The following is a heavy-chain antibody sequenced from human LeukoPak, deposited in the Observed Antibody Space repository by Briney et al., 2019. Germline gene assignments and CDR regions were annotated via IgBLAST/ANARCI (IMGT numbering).Heavy chain of an antibody. D-gene: IGHD7-27*01. J-gene: IGHJ6*03. CDR3: ARVELTGDLYYYYYYMDV. CDR1: GGSISSSSYY. V-gene: IGHV4-30-4*08. Sequence: SETLSLTCTVSGGSISSSSYYWGWIRQPPGKGLEWIGYIYYSGSTYYNPSLKSRVTISVDTSKNQFSLKLSSVTAADTAVYYCARVELTGDLYYYYYYMDVWGKGTTVTVSS. CDR2: IYYSGST.